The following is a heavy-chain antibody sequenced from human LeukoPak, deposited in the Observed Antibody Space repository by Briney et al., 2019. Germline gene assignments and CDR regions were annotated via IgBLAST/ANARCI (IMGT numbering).Heavy chain of an antibody. V-gene: IGHV3-11*06. CDR3: ARASASYFDY. Sequence: GGSLRLSCAPSRFAFSDYYMSWMRQAPGKGLEWVSYISSSSSSYTNYADSVKGRFTISRDNAKNSLYLQLNSLRAEDTAVYYCARASASYFDYWGQGTLATVSS. J-gene: IGHJ4*02. CDR2: ISSSSSSYT. CDR1: RFAFSDYY.